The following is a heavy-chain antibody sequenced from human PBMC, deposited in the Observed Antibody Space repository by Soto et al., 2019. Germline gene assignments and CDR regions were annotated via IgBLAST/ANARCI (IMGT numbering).Heavy chain of an antibody. CDR1: GGSISSYY. D-gene: IGHD4-17*01. J-gene: IGHJ4*02. CDR2: IYYSGST. Sequence: PSETLSLTCTVSGGSISSYYWSWIRQPPGKGLEWIGYIYYSGSTNYNPSLKSRVTISVDTSKNQFSLKLSSVTAADTAVYYCARDENGDYGYWGQGTLVTVSS. CDR3: ARDENGDYGY. V-gene: IGHV4-59*01.